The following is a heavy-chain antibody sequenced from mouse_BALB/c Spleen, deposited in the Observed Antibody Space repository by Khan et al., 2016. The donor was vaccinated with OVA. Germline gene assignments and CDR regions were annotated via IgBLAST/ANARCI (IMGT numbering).Heavy chain of an antibody. CDR1: GFNIKDTY. V-gene: IGHV14-3*02. Sequence: EVKLLESGAELVKPGASVKLSCTASGFNIKDTYMHWVKQRPEQGLEWIGRIDPANGNTKYDPKFQGKATITADTSSNTAYLQLSSLTSEDTAVYYCASINAWGQGTTLTVSS. J-gene: IGHJ2*01. CDR3: ASINA. CDR2: IDPANGNT.